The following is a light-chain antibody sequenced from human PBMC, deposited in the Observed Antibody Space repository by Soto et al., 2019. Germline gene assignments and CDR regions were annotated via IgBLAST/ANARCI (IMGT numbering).Light chain of an antibody. J-gene: IGLJ1*01. Sequence: QAVVTQPPSASGTPGQRVTIPCSGSSSNIGSNIVNWYQHLPGTAPKLLIHSNNQRPSGVPDRFSGSKSGTSASLAISGLQSEDEADYYCAAWDDSLDGLVFGLGTKLTVL. CDR2: SNN. CDR1: SSNIGSNI. CDR3: AAWDDSLDGLV. V-gene: IGLV1-44*01.